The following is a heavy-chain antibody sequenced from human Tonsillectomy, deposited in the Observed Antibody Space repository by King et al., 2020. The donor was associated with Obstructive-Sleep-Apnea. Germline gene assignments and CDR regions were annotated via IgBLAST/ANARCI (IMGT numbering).Heavy chain of an antibody. D-gene: IGHD3-10*01. CDR3: ARHVAHYDGSGSYYLGD. CDR1: GGSISSYY. V-gene: IGHV4-59*08. Sequence: VQLQESGPGLVKPSETLSLTCTVSGGSISSYYWSWIRQPQGKGLEWIGYIYYSGSTNYNPSLKSRVTISVDTSKNQFSLKLSSVTAADTAVYYCARHVAHYDGSGSYYLGDWGQGTLVTVSS. J-gene: IGHJ4*02. CDR2: IYYSGST.